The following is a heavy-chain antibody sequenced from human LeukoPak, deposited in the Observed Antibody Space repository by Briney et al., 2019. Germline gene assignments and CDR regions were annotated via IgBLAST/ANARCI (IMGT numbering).Heavy chain of an antibody. CDR2: ISYDGSNK. Sequence: GGSLRLSCAASGFTFSSYAMHWVRQAPGKGLEWVAVISYDGSNKYYADSVKGRFTISRDNSKNTLYLQMNSLRAEDTAVYYCARDSGYDSSGYYFRRDYYFDYWGQGTLVTVSS. CDR3: ARDSGYDSSGYYFRRDYYFDY. CDR1: GFTFSSYA. V-gene: IGHV3-30*04. D-gene: IGHD3-22*01. J-gene: IGHJ4*02.